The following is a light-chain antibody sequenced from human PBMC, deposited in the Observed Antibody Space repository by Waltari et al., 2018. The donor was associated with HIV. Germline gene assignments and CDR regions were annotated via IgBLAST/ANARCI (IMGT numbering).Light chain of an antibody. CDR1: SDDVGGYNL. J-gene: IGLJ2*01. V-gene: IGLV2-14*01. CDR3: SSYTRSISVA. Sequence: QSALTQPASVSGSPGQSLTITCTGTSDDVGGYNLVSWYQHHSGAAPKLIIFADRARPSGVSSRFSASKSGNTATLTITGLLPDDEADYYCSSYTRSISVAFGGGTRVTV. CDR2: ADR.